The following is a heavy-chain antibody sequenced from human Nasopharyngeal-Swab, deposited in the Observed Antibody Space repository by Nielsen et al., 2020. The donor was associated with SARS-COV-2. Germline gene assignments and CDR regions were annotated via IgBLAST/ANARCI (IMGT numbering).Heavy chain of an antibody. CDR3: ARGTPFDY. J-gene: IGHJ4*02. V-gene: IGHV4-31*03. D-gene: IGHD1-1*01. Sequence: SETLSLTCTVSGGSTSSSIYYWSWIRQLPGKGLEWIGYIYRLGGTSYNPSLKSRVTISLDASNNQFSLRLSSVTAADTAMFYCARGTPFDYWGQGILVTVSS. CDR2: IYRLGGT. CDR1: GGSTSSSIYY.